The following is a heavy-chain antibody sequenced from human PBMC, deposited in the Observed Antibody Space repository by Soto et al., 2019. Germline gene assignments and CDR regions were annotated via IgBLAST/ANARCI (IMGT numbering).Heavy chain of an antibody. CDR1: GGTFSSYA. CDR2: IIPIFGTA. Sequence: QVQLVQSGAEVKKPGSSVKVSCKASGGTFSSYAISWVRQAPGQGLEWMGGIIPIFGTANYAQKFQGRVTITADEFTSTAYMELSRLRSEDTAGYYCAREDITIIVVVITNGMDVWGQGTTVTVSS. CDR3: AREDITIIVVVITNGMDV. J-gene: IGHJ6*02. V-gene: IGHV1-69*01. D-gene: IGHD3-22*01.